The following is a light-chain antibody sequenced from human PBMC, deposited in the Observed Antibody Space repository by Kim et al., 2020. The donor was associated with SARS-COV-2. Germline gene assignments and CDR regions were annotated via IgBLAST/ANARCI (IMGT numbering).Light chain of an antibody. Sequence: GQSVTISCTGTRNDIGYFNYVSWYRQYAGKAPELMIYDVSKRPSGLSSRFSGSKSANTASLTISGLQADDEADYYCSSYSTSTNVIFGGGTQLTVL. CDR1: RNDIGYFNY. CDR3: SSYSTSTNVI. CDR2: DVS. J-gene: IGLJ2*01. V-gene: IGLV2-14*03.